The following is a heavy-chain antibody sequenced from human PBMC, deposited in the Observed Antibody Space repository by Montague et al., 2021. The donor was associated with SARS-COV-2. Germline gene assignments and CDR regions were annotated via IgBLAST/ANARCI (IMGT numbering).Heavy chain of an antibody. D-gene: IGHD3-10*01. CDR3: ARVGNYLGVY. CDR1: SDSVSSGNYF. Sequence: SETLSLTCTVSSDSVSSGNYFWTWLRQPPGKGLEWNGYIFYTGNDNSTPSLKSPVTIAVDTYNNQFSLKLKSMGAADTSVYYCARVGNYLGVYWGQGILAT. J-gene: IGHJ4*02. CDR2: IFYTGND. V-gene: IGHV4-61*01.